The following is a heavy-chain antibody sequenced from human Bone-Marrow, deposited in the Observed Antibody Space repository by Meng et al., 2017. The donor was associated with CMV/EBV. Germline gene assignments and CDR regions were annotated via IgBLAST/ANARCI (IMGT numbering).Heavy chain of an antibody. CDR3: ARVPINWFDP. CDR1: GYTFTDYY. V-gene: IGHV1-2*02. Sequence: KVFCKASGYTFTDYYMHWVRQAPGQGLEWMGWINPNSDGTNYAQKFQGRVTMTRDTSISTAYMELTSLTSDDTAVYYCARVPINWFDPWGQGTLVTVSS. CDR2: INPNSDGT. J-gene: IGHJ5*02.